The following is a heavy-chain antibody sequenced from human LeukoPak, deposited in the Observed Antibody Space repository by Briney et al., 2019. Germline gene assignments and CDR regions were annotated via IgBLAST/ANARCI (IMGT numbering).Heavy chain of an antibody. CDR2: IIPIFGTA. J-gene: IGHJ4*02. CDR1: GYTFTDYY. CDR3: ARDPRVGGIDY. Sequence: SVKVSCKASGYTFTDYYLHWVRQAPGQGLEWMGGIIPIFGTANYAQKFQGRVTITADKSTSTAYMELSSLRSEDTAVYYCARDPRVGGIDYWGQGTLVTVSS. D-gene: IGHD3-16*01. V-gene: IGHV1-69*06.